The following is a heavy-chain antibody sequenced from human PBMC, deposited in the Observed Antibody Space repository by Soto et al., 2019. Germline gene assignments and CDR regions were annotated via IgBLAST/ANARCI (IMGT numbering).Heavy chain of an antibody. CDR1: GFTLSNYG. D-gene: IGHD6-6*01. J-gene: IGHJ6*02. CDR3: ARTITSPSSSGLYSYHYGMDV. V-gene: IGHV3-23*01. CDR2: ISGIGHST. Sequence: GGSLRLSCAASGFTLSNYGMNCVRQAPGKGLEWVSGISGIGHSTYHADSVKGRFTISRDNSKNTLYLQLNSLRAEDTAVYFCARTITSPSSSGLYSYHYGMDVWGQSTTLTVSS.